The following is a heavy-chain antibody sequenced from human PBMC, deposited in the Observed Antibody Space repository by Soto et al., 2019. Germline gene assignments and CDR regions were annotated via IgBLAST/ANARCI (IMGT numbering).Heavy chain of an antibody. V-gene: IGHV1-3*01. CDR3: ASEVPGVTAFDF. D-gene: IGHD3-10*01. J-gene: IGHJ4*01. Sequence: QVQLVQSGPEMMQPGASVKVSCKASGYASLSYAMHWVRQVHGQVYEWLGWINSGVDGTMYSERFQGRVRITRDTSANTVYMELNALTSEDTAVYYCASEVPGVTAFDFWGHGTLVIVSS. CDR2: INSGVDGT. CDR1: GYASLSYA.